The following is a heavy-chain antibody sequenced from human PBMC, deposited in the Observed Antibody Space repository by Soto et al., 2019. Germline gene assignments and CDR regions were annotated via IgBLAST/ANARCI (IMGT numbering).Heavy chain of an antibody. Sequence: LSLTCTVSGDSIISSDFYWGWVRQPPGKGLEWIGSIFYLGSSYYNPSLKSRVTMSVDTSKNQFSLRLRSVTAADTALYFCARHSLALRKNNWFDPWGQGIMVTVSS. D-gene: IGHD3-3*02. CDR3: ARHSLALRKNNWFDP. CDR2: IFYLGSS. CDR1: GDSIISSDFY. J-gene: IGHJ5*02. V-gene: IGHV4-39*01.